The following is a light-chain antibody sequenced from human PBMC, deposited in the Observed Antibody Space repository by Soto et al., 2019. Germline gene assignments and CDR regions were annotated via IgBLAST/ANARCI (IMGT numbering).Light chain of an antibody. Sequence: AIPMTQSPSSLSASVGDRVTITCRASQGIRNDLGWFQQKPGKAPKLLIYAASSLQSGVPSRFSGSGSGTDFTLTISSLQPEDFATYYCLQDYNYPPTFGQGTKVEIK. CDR2: AAS. V-gene: IGKV1-6*01. CDR1: QGIRND. J-gene: IGKJ1*01. CDR3: LQDYNYPPT.